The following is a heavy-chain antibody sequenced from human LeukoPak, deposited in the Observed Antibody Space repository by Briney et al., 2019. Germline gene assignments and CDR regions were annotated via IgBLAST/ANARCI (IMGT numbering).Heavy chain of an antibody. CDR1: GFTFTKYA. J-gene: IGHJ1*01. V-gene: IGHV3-23*01. D-gene: IGHD3-3*01. CDR3: ASLFSGYYTEYFQH. CDR2: IGGSGTKT. Sequence: QTGGSLRLSCAASGFTFTKYAMSWVRQAAGKGLEWVSAIGGSGTKTFYAESVKGRFTISRDNAKNSLYLQMNSLRGEDTAVYYCASLFSGYYTEYFQHWGQGTLVTVSS.